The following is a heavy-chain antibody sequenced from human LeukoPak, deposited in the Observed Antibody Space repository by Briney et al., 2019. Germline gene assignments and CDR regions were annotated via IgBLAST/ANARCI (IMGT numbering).Heavy chain of an antibody. CDR3: ARALRPYDFWSGYSDNWFDP. J-gene: IGHJ5*02. CDR1: GYTFTSYG. CDR2: ISACNGNT. V-gene: IGHV1-18*01. D-gene: IGHD3-3*01. Sequence: ASVKVSCKASGYTFTSYGISWVRQAPGQGLERMGWISACNGNTNYAQKLQGRVTMTTDTSTSTAYMELRSLRSDDTAVYYCARALRPYDFWSGYSDNWFDPWGQGTLVTVSS.